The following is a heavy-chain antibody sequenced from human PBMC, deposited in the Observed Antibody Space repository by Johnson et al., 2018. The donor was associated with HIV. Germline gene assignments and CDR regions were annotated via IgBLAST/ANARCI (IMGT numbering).Heavy chain of an antibody. D-gene: IGHD1-7*01. CDR3: ARGTGTTSAVFVAFDI. Sequence: QVQLVESGGGVVQPGMSLRLSCSASGFTFSAYGMHWVRQAPGKGLEWVAVISYDGSNKFYADSVKGRFTISRDNSKNTLYLQMNSLRAEDTAVYYCARGTGTTSAVFVAFDIWGQGTMVTVSS. J-gene: IGHJ3*02. CDR1: GFTFSAYG. V-gene: IGHV3-30*03. CDR2: ISYDGSNK.